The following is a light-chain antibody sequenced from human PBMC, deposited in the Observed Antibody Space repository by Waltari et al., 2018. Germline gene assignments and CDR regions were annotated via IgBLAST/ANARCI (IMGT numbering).Light chain of an antibody. CDR1: RRRRYS. Sequence: SSELTRDPALSVALGQTVRSTCQGTRRRRYSATWYQQKPGQAPVLGISGKNNRPTEIPDRFSGSNSGNTASLTITGAQAEDEADYYCNSRDSSGNPYVFGTGTKVTVL. CDR2: GKN. J-gene: IGLJ1*01. V-gene: IGLV3-19*01. CDR3: NSRDSSGNPYV.